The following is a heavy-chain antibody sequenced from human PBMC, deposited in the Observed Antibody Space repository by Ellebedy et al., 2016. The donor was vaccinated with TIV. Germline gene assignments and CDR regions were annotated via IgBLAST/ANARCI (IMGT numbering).Heavy chain of an antibody. CDR1: GYTFTSYY. J-gene: IGHJ4*02. Sequence: AASVKVSCKASGYTFTSYYMHWVRQAPGQGREWMGIINTSGGSKSYAQKFQGRVTMTRDTSTSTVYMELSSLRSEDTAVYYCASRRDGYNYQLDWGQGTLVTVSS. CDR3: ASRRDGYNYQLD. V-gene: IGHV1-46*01. D-gene: IGHD5-24*01. CDR2: INTSGGSK.